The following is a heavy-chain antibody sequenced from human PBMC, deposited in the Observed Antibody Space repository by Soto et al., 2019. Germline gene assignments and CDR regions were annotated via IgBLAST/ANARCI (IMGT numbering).Heavy chain of an antibody. V-gene: IGHV3-23*01. J-gene: IGHJ4*02. D-gene: IGHD3-3*01. Sequence: GSLRVRYAAAGFTCSSYARSWVRQDPGKGLEWVSAISGSGGSTYYADSVKGRFTISRDNSKNTLYLQMNSLRAEDTAVYYSAKVLDYCGQGTLVTASS. CDR1: GFTCSSYA. CDR3: AKVLDY. CDR2: ISGSGGST.